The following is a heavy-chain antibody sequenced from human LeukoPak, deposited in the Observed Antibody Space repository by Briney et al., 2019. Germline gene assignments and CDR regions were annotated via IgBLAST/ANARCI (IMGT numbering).Heavy chain of an antibody. V-gene: IGHV4-59*01. D-gene: IGHD5-12*01. J-gene: IGHJ1*01. CDR2: LFYSGNT. CDR3: GRVRTGNTGSPEYFED. CDR1: GGSISSYY. Sequence: SETLSLTCTVSGGSISSYYWSWIRQPAGKGLGWIGYLFYSGNTNSNPSLKSRVTISADTSKNQFSLRLNSVTAADTAVYFCGRVRTGNTGSPEYFEDWGQGTLVTVSS.